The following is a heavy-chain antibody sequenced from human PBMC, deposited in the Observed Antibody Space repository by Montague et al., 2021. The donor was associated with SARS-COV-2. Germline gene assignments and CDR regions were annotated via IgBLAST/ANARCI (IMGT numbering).Heavy chain of an antibody. J-gene: IGHJ3*01. CDR3: ARETMTADAFDV. D-gene: IGHD1-14*01. CDR2: FYGSGTF. V-gene: IGHV4-59*01. CDR1: GDSISSYD. Sequence: SETLSLTCTVSGDSISSYDWGWIRRPPGMGLEWIAYFYGSGTFDYNPSLKRRATISADRSNNQLSLRLRSVTAADTATYYCARETMTADAFDVWGQGIMVTVSS.